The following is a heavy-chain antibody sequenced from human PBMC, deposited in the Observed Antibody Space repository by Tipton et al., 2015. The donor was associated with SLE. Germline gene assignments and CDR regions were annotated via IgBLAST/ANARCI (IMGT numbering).Heavy chain of an antibody. V-gene: IGHV4-31*11. CDR2: IYYSGST. CDR1: GGSFSGYY. Sequence: TLSLTCAVYGGSFSGYYWSWIRQHPGKGLEWIGYIYYSGSTYYNPSLKSRVTISVDTSKNQFSLKLSSVTAADTAVYYCAGPGVGDYSYGMDVWGQGTTVTVSS. D-gene: IGHD3-16*01. J-gene: IGHJ6*02. CDR3: AGPGVGDYSYGMDV.